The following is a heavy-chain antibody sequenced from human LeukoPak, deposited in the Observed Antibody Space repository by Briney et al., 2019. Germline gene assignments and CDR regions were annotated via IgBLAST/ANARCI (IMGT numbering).Heavy chain of an antibody. Sequence: GGSLRLSCAASGFTFSSYGMHWVRQAPGKGLEWVAVISYDGSNKYYADSVKGRFTISRDNSKNTLYLQMNSLRAEDTAVYYCAKSPYQPLDYGDYAYLDYWGQGTLVTVSS. CDR1: GFTFSSYG. V-gene: IGHV3-30*18. CDR3: AKSPYQPLDYGDYAYLDY. D-gene: IGHD4-17*01. CDR2: ISYDGSNK. J-gene: IGHJ4*02.